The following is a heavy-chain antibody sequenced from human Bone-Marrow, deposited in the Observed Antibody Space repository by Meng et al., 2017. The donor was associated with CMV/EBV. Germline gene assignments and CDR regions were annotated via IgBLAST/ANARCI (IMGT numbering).Heavy chain of an antibody. CDR2: ISASGGST. D-gene: IGHD3-10*01. J-gene: IGHJ4*02. CDR3: AKVYYYDSGSFRFDY. V-gene: IGHV3-23*01. CDR1: VFTFCCYA. Sequence: SVFTFCCYAMGWVRPAPGKGLEWVSAISASGGSTYNADSVKGRFTISRDNSKNTLYLQMNSLRAEDTAIYYCAKVYYYDSGSFRFDYWGQGTLVTVSS.